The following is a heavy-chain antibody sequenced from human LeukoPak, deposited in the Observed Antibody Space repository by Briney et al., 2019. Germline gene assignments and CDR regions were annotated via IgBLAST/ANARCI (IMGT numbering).Heavy chain of an antibody. D-gene: IGHD2-15*01. CDR1: GGSISSYY. J-gene: IGHJ6*03. CDR3: ARLRVDYYYYMDV. CDR2: IYYSGST. V-gene: IGHV4-59*01. Sequence: SETLSLTCTVSGGSISSYYWSWIRQPPGKGLEWIGYIYYSGSTNYNPSLKSRVTISVDTSKNQFSLKLSSVTAADTAVYYCARLRVDYYYYMDVWGKGATVTVSS.